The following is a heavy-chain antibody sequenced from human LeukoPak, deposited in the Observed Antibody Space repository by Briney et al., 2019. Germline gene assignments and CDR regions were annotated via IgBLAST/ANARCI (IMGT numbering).Heavy chain of an antibody. CDR2: IYSGGST. Sequence: PGGSLRLSCAASGFTVSSNYMSWVRQAPGKGLEWVSVIYSGGSTYYADSVKGRFTISRDNSKNTLFLQINSLRAEDTAVYYCAASVVTSYYFDYWGQGTLVTVSS. CDR1: GFTVSSNY. CDR3: AASVVTSYYFDY. D-gene: IGHD4-23*01. V-gene: IGHV3-66*01. J-gene: IGHJ4*02.